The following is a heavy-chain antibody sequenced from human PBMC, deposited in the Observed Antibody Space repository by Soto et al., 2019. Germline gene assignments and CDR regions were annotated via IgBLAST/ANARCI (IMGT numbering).Heavy chain of an antibody. J-gene: IGHJ4*02. D-gene: IGHD1-26*01. CDR3: ALPNGRYLGY. CDR1: GFVFSGSA. V-gene: IGHV3-73*02. Sequence: EVQLVESGGGLVQPGGSLKLSCAASGFVFSGSAIHWVRQGSGKGLEWVGRIRSKVHNYATTYAASVEGRFTISRDDSKDMAYLVMNTLKSDDTAVYYCALPNGRYLGYWGQGTLVTVSS. CDR2: IRSKVHNYAT.